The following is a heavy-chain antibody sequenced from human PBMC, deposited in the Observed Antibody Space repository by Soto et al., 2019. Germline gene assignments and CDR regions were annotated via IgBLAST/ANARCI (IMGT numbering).Heavy chain of an antibody. CDR1: GYSISSGYY. V-gene: IGHV4-38-2*02. Sequence: PSETLSLTCAVSGYSISSGYYWGWIRQSPGRGLEWIGSIYHSGSTYYNPSLKSRVTISVDMSKNQFSLKLSSVTAADTAVYYCARDDIVVVTDWGQGTMVTVS. CDR2: IYHSGST. D-gene: IGHD2-21*02. J-gene: IGHJ3*01. CDR3: ARDDIVVVTD.